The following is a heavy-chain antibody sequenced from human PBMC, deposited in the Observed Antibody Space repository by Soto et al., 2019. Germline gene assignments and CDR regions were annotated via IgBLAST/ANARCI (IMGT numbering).Heavy chain of an antibody. J-gene: IGHJ3*02. CDR3: ARDPTGTDAFDI. CDR2: ISSSSSYI. V-gene: IGHV3-21*01. D-gene: IGHD1-1*01. CDR1: GFTFSSYS. Sequence: GSLRLSCAASGFTFSSYSMNWVRQAPGKGLEWVSSISSSSSYIYYADSVKGRFTISRDNAKNSLYLQMNSLRAEDTAVYYCARDPTGTDAFDIWGQGTMVTVSS.